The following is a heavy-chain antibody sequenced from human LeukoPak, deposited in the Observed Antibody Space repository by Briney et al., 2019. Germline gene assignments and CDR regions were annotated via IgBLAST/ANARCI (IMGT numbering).Heavy chain of an antibody. J-gene: IGHJ4*02. CDR3: AKDRSQYYFDY. CDR1: GFTFSNYA. CDR2: ISGSAGDT. Sequence: GGSLRLSCAASGFTFSNYAMSWVRQAPGKGLQWVSSISGSAGDTYYADSVKGRFTISRDNSKNTLYLQMNSLRTEDTAVYYCAKDRSQYYFDYWGQGTLVTVSS. D-gene: IGHD3-10*01. V-gene: IGHV3-23*01.